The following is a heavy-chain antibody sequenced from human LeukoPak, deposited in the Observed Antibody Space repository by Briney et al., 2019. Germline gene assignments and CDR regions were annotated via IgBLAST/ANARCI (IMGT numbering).Heavy chain of an antibody. CDR2: IYHSGST. CDR1: GGSINSDNYS. D-gene: IGHD3-3*01. Sequence: PSQTLSLTCAVSGGSINSDNYSWSWIRQPPGKGLEWIGYIYHSGSTYYNPSLKSRVTISLDRSKNQFSLNLSSVTAADTAVYYCARARPRSLFGVDVLFGYWGQGTLVTVSS. J-gene: IGHJ4*02. V-gene: IGHV4-30-2*01. CDR3: ARARPRSLFGVDVLFGY.